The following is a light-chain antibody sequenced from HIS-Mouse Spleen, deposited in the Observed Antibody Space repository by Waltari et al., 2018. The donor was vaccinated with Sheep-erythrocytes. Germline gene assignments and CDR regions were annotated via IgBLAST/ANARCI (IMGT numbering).Light chain of an antibody. V-gene: IGKV1-33*01. J-gene: IGKJ4*01. CDR1: QDISNS. CDR2: DAS. CDR3: QQYDNLLT. Sequence: DIQMTQSPSSLSASVGDRVTITCQASQDISNSLNWYQQKPGKAPKLLIYDASNLDTGVPSRFSGSESGTEFTVTISSLQPEDIATYYCQQYDNLLTFGGGTKVEIK.